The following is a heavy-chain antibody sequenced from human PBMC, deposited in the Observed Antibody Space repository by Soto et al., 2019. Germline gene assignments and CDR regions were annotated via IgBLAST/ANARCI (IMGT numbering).Heavy chain of an antibody. CDR1: GFTFSSYA. CDR2: ISGSGGST. Sequence: GGSLRLSCAASGFTFSSYAMSWVRQAPGKGLEWVSAISGSGGSTYYADSVKGRFTISRDNSKNTLYLQMNSLRADDTAVYYCAKELDYYDSSGPDYWGQGTLVTVSS. CDR3: AKELDYYDSSGPDY. J-gene: IGHJ4*02. V-gene: IGHV3-23*01. D-gene: IGHD3-22*01.